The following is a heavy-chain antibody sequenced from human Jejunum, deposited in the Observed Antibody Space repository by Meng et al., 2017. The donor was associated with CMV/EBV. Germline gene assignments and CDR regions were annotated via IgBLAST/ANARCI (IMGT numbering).Heavy chain of an antibody. D-gene: IGHD2-21*01. CDR2: ISGRGHTI. V-gene: IGHV3-11*04. CDR1: FTDYY. CDR3: AKSFCRGDCSLDYGVDV. J-gene: IGHJ6*02. Sequence: FTDYYMNWIRQVPGKGLEWFACISGRGHTIFCADSVKGRFTISRDNSKNSLYLQMNSLRAEDTAVYYCAKSFCRGDCSLDYGVDVWGQGTTVTVSS.